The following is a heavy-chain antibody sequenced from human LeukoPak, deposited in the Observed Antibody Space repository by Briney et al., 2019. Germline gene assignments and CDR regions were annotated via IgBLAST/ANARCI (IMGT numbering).Heavy chain of an antibody. CDR3: AKDLTVEMATMGFDP. D-gene: IGHD5-24*01. CDR2: IRYDGSNK. Sequence: GGSLRLSCAASGFTFSSYGMHWVRQAPGKGLEWVAVIRYDGSNKYYADSVKGRFTISRDNSKNTLYLQMNSLRAEDTAVYYCAKDLTVEMATMGFDPWGQGTLVTVSS. J-gene: IGHJ5*02. V-gene: IGHV3-33*06. CDR1: GFTFSSYG.